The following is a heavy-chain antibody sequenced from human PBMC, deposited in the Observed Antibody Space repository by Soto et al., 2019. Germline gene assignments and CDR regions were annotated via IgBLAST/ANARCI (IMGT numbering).Heavy chain of an antibody. V-gene: IGHV5-51*01. CDR1: GYNFANYW. Sequence: PGESLKISCKDSGYNFANYWIAWVRQMPGKGLEWMGIIYPGDSDTRYSPFFQGQVTISADKSISTAYLQWTSLKASDTAMYYCARLPIGPKNGWFDPWGQGTLVTVSS. CDR2: IYPGDSDT. D-gene: IGHD2-8*01. CDR3: ARLPIGPKNGWFDP. J-gene: IGHJ5*02.